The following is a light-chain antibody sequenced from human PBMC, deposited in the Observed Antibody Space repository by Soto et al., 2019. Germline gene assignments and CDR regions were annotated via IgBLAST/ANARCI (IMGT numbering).Light chain of an antibody. Sequence: EIVMTQSPATLSVSPGERATLSCRASQNVGSQLAWFQQKPGQAPRLLIYDASNRVTGIPARFSGSGSGTDFTLTISRLEPEDFAVYYCQQYTTSSWTFGQGTKVDIK. J-gene: IGKJ1*01. CDR1: QNVGSQ. CDR2: DAS. CDR3: QQYTTSSWT. V-gene: IGKV3D-15*01.